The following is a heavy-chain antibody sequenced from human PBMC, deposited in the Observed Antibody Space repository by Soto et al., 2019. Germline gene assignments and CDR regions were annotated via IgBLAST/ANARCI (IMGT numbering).Heavy chain of an antibody. D-gene: IGHD3-22*01. J-gene: IGHJ6*02. V-gene: IGHV5-51*03. CDR1: GYSFTSYW. CDR3: ARGSYYYDSSAYYYGMDV. Sequence: PGESLKISCKGSGYSFTSYWIGWVRQMPGKGLEWMGIIYPGDSDTRYSPSFQGQVTISADKSISTAYLQWSSLKASDTAMYYCARGSYYYDSSAYYYGMDVWGQGTTVTVSS. CDR2: IYPGDSDT.